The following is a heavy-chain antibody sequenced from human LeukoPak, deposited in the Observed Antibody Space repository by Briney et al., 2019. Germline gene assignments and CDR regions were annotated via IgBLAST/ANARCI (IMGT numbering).Heavy chain of an antibody. CDR1: GYTFTSYW. CDR2: IYPGDSDT. D-gene: IGHD3-10*01. V-gene: IGHV5-51*01. CDR3: ARTITMVRGVFDY. Sequence: GESLKISCKGSGYTFTSYWIGWVRQMPGKGLEWMGIIYPGDSDTRYSPSFQGQVTISADKSISTAYLQWSSLKASDTAMYYCARTITMVRGVFDYWGQGTLVTVSS. J-gene: IGHJ4*02.